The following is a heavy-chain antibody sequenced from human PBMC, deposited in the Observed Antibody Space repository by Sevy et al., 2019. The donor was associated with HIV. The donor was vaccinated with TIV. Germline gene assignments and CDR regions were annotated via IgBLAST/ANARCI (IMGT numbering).Heavy chain of an antibody. V-gene: IGHV3-9*01. CDR3: AKDMGGVGDCSSTSCYISDAFDI. CDR2: ISWNSGSI. CDR1: GFTFDDYA. Sequence: GGSLRLSCAASGFTFDDYAMHWVRQAPGKGLERVSGISWNSGSIGYADSVKGRFTISRDNAKNSLYLQMNSLRAEETALYYCAKDMGGVGDCSSTSCYISDAFDIWCQGTMVTV. J-gene: IGHJ3*02. D-gene: IGHD2-2*02.